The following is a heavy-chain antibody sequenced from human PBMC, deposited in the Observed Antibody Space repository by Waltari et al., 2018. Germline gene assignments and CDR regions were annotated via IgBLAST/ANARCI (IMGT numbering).Heavy chain of an antibody. V-gene: IGHV3-30*18. CDR2: ASFDGSTT. Sequence: QVQLVESGGGVVQPGMSLRLSCAASGFSLSHFGLHWVRQAPDKGLVCVALASFDGSTTYYADSVRGRFTISRDNSKNTLYLDINTLRVDDTAIYYCAKDAFGNTYLDHWGQGTLVTVSS. J-gene: IGHJ5*02. CDR1: GFSLSHFG. D-gene: IGHD3-10*01. CDR3: AKDAFGNTYLDH.